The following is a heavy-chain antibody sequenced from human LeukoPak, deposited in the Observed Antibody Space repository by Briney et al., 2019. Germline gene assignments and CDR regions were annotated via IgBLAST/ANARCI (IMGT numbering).Heavy chain of an antibody. V-gene: IGHV4-59*01. D-gene: IGHD2-2*01. J-gene: IGHJ6*02. Sequence: PSETLSLTCTVSGGSISSYYWSWTRQPPGKGLEWIGYIYYSGSTNYNPSLKSRVTISVDTSKNQFSLKLSSVTAADTAVYYCAAQLYGMDVWGQGTTVTVSS. CDR2: IYYSGST. CDR3: AAQLYGMDV. CDR1: GGSISSYY.